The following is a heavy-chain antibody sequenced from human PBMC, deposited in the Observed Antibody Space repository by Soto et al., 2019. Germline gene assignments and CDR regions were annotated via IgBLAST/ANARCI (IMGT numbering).Heavy chain of an antibody. CDR2: TYYRSKWYN. D-gene: IGHD1-7*01. CDR1: GDSVSSNSAA. J-gene: IGHJ6*02. Sequence: QVQLQQSGPGLVKPSQTLSLTCAISGDSVSSNSAAWNWIRQSPSRGLEWLGRTYYRSKWYNDYAVCMKSRKTLNPDTSKNQDSPQRNSVTPEDTAVYYYARIVFEELRAYGPYYYYYGMYVWGQGTTVSVSS. V-gene: IGHV6-1*01. CDR3: ARIVFEELRAYGPYYYYYGMYV.